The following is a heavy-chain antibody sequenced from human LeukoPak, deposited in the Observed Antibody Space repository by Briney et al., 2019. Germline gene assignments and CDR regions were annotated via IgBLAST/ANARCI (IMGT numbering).Heavy chain of an antibody. V-gene: IGHV3-21*01. D-gene: IGHD5-18*01. Sequence: PGGSLRLSCAASGFTFSTYTMNWVRQAPGKGLEWVSSISSSRIYIFYADSVKGRFTISRDNAKNSLYLQMNSLRAEDTAVYYCARDSPSGYSYGPSVDYWGQGTLVTVSS. J-gene: IGHJ4*02. CDR1: GFTFSTYT. CDR2: ISSSRIYI. CDR3: ARDSPSGYSYGPSVDY.